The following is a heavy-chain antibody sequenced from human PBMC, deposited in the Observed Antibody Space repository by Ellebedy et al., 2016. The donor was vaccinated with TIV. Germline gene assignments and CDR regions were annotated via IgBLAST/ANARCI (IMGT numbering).Heavy chain of an antibody. CDR1: GFTFSTYA. D-gene: IGHD3-10*01. CDR3: AGRGY. CDR2: ISGSGANI. V-gene: IGHV3-23*01. Sequence: GESLKISXVASGFTFSTYAMTWVRQAPGKGLEWVSTISGSGANIYYADSVKGRFTISRDNAKNSLYLQMNSLRAEDTAVYYCAGRGYWGQGTLVTVSS. J-gene: IGHJ4*02.